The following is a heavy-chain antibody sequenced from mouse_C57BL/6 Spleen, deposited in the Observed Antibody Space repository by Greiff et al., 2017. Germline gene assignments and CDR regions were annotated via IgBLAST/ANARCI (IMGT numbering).Heavy chain of an antibody. CDR1: GYTFTSYW. CDR3: ARSYSNAYAMDY. CDR2: IDPSDSYT. Sequence: VKLQQPGAELVMPGASVKLSCKASGYTFTSYWMHWVKQRPGQGLEWIGEIDPSDSYTNYNQKFKGKSTLTVDKSSSTAYMQLSSLTSEDSAVYYCARSYSNAYAMDYWGQGTSVTVSS. V-gene: IGHV1-69*01. J-gene: IGHJ4*01. D-gene: IGHD2-5*01.